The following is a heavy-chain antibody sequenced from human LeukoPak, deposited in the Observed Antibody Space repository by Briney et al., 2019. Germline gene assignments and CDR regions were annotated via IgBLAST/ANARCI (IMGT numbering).Heavy chain of an antibody. D-gene: IGHD3-10*01. CDR1: GFTFSSYA. CDR3: AKVPHLNYGSGSYQLDY. CDR2: ISGSGGST. J-gene: IGHJ4*02. Sequence: PGGSLRLSCAASGFTFSSYAMSWVRQAPGKGLEWVSAISGSGGSTYYVDSVKGRFTISRDTSKNTLYLQMNTLRAEDTAVYYCAKVPHLNYGSGSYQLDYWGQGTLVTVFS. V-gene: IGHV3-23*01.